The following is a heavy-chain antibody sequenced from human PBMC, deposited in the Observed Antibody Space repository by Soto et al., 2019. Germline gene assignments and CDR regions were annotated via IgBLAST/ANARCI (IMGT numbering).Heavy chain of an antibody. CDR2: IYYSGST. CDR3: ARDGGYYYDSSGYTAFDI. J-gene: IGHJ3*02. V-gene: IGHV4-59*01. D-gene: IGHD3-22*01. CDR1: GGSISSYY. Sequence: SETLSLTCTVSGGSISSYYWSWIRQPPGKGLEWIGYIYYSGSTNYNPSLKSRVTISVDTSKNQFSLKLSSVTAADTAVYYCARDGGYYYDSSGYTAFDIWGQGTMVTVSS.